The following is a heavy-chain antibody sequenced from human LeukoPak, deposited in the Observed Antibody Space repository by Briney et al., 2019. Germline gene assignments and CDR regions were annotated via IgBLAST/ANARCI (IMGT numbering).Heavy chain of an antibody. Sequence: GGSLRLSCAASGFTVSRNCMSWVRQAPGKGLEWVAVIYSGGSTYYAESVKGRFTISRDNSKNTLDLQMDSLRAEDTAVYYCARVYYGENAFDIWGQGTMVTVSS. D-gene: IGHD4-17*01. J-gene: IGHJ3*02. V-gene: IGHV3-66*01. CDR2: IYSGGST. CDR1: GFTVSRNC. CDR3: ARVYYGENAFDI.